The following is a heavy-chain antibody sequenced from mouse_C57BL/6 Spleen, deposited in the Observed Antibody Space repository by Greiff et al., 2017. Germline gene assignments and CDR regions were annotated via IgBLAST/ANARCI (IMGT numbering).Heavy chain of an antibody. CDR2: IWGVGST. J-gene: IGHJ3*01. D-gene: IGHD1-1*01. CDR3: ATYYGSSPFAY. V-gene: IGHV2-6*01. CDR1: GFSLTSYG. Sequence: QVQLKESGPGLVAPSQSLSITCTVSGFSLTSYGVDWVRQSPGKGLAWLGVIWGVGSTNYNSALKSRLSISKDNSKSQVFLKMNSLQTDDTAMYYCATYYGSSPFAYWGQGTLVTVSA.